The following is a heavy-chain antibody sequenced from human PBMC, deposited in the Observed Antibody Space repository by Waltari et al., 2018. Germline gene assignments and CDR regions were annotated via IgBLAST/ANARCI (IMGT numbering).Heavy chain of an antibody. Sequence: QVQLQESGPGLLKPSQTLSLTCTVSGGSIDGGSYYWTWVRQPAGKGLEWIGHIYTSGRTNYNPSLKSRVTISVDTSKNQFSLKLSSVTAADTAVYYCARLGLGCGGDCYSFDYWGQGTLVTVSS. CDR2: IYTSGRT. V-gene: IGHV4-61*09. CDR1: GGSIDGGSYY. CDR3: ARLGLGCGGDCYSFDY. J-gene: IGHJ4*02. D-gene: IGHD2-21*01.